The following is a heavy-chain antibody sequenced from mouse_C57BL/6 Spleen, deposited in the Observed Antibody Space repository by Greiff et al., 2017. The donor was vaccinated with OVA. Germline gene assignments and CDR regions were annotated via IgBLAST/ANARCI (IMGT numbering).Heavy chain of an antibody. Sequence: VKLVESGPGLVAPSQSLSITCTVSGFSLTSYAISWVRQPPGKGLEWLGVIWTGGGTNYNSALKSRLSISKDNSKSQVFLKMNSLQTDDTARYYCARNSYYDYDEDGFDYWGQGTTLTVSS. CDR3: ARNSYYDYDEDGFDY. J-gene: IGHJ2*01. CDR2: IWTGGGT. D-gene: IGHD2-4*01. CDR1: GFSLTSYA. V-gene: IGHV2-9-1*01.